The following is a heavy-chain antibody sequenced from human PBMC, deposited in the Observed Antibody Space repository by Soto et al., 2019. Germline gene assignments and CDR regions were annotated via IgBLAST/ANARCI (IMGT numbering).Heavy chain of an antibody. V-gene: IGHV3-21*05. D-gene: IGHD3-10*01. CDR2: ISSSNSYT. CDR1: GFTFRSYS. CDR3: ASDYYDSGSYYNPAY. J-gene: IGHJ4*02. Sequence: GGSQRLSCAASGFTFRSYSMNWVRQAPGKGLEWVSYISSSNSYTNYADSVKGRFTISRDNAKNSLYLQMNSLRAEDSAVYYCASDYYDSGSYYNPAYWGQGTLVTVSS.